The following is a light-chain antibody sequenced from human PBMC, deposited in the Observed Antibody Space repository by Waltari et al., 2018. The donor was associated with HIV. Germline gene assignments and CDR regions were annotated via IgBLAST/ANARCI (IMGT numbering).Light chain of an antibody. Sequence: QSALTQPRSVSGSPGQSVTISCSGTSSDIDFDSVSRCQPPPGQAPRIIIVDVTKRPSGVPDRFSGSRSGITASLTISGLQIDDEADYFCASHGGIYMYVFEVVTTVSVL. J-gene: IGLJ1*01. CDR2: DVT. CDR1: SSDIDFDS. V-gene: IGLV2-11*01. CDR3: ASHGGIYMYV.